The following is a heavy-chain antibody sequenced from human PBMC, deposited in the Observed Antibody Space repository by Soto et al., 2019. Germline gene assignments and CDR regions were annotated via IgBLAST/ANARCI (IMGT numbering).Heavy chain of an antibody. Sequence: QVQLVQSGAEVKKPGASVKVSCKASGYTFTSYGISWVRQAPGQGLEWMGWISAYNGNTNYAQKLQGRVTMTTDTSKRTAYMELRSLRSDDTAVYYCARDLGSRELFSWSPRPPIDYWGQGTLVTVSS. CDR1: GYTFTSYG. CDR3: ARDLGSRELFSWSPRPPIDY. CDR2: ISAYNGNT. D-gene: IGHD3-10*01. V-gene: IGHV1-18*01. J-gene: IGHJ4*02.